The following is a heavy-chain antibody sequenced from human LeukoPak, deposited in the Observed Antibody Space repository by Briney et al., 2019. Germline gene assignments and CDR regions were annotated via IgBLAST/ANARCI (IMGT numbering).Heavy chain of an antibody. Sequence: GGSLRLSCAASGFTFSDYSMNWVRQAPGKGLEWVSYISSSSSRYYADSVKGRFTISRDNAKNSLYLQMNSLRDEDTAVYYCANALGAHYFDSWGQGTLVTVSS. D-gene: IGHD1-26*01. CDR1: GFTFSDYS. J-gene: IGHJ4*02. CDR2: ISSSSSR. V-gene: IGHV3-48*02. CDR3: ANALGAHYFDS.